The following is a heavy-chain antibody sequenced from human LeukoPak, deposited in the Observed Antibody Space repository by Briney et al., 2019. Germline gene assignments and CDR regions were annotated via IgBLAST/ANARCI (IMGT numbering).Heavy chain of an antibody. CDR1: GGSISSYY. CDR2: IYYSGST. Sequence: SETLSLTCTVSGGSISSYYWSWIRQPPGKGLEWIGYIYYSGSTNYNPSLKSRVTISVDTSKNQFSLKLSSVTAADTAVYYCARVPTPKTHDYYDFWSGYYLYGMDVWGQGTTVTVSS. D-gene: IGHD3-3*01. V-gene: IGHV4-59*01. CDR3: ARVPTPKTHDYYDFWSGYYLYGMDV. J-gene: IGHJ6*02.